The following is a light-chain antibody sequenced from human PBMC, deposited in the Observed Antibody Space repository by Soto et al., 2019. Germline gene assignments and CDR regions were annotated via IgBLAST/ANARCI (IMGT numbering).Light chain of an antibody. CDR2: RAS. CDR3: QQYNNWPIT. Sequence: EVALAQSPATLSVSPGEGATLSCRASQSINTLLAWYQQKPGQAPRLLIYRASTRATDIPARFSGSGSGTDFTLTISSLQSEDFAIYYCQQYNNWPITFGQGTKVDI. J-gene: IGKJ1*01. V-gene: IGKV3-15*01. CDR1: QSINTL.